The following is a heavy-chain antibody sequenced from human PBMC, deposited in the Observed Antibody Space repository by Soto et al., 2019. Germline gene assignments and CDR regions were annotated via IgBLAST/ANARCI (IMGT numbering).Heavy chain of an antibody. V-gene: IGHV1-69*12. Sequence: QVQLVQSGAEVKKPGSSVKVSCKASGGTFSNYAISWVRQAPGQGLAWMGGIIPIFGTADYAQKFQGRVTITADESTSTAYMELSSLRSEDTAVYYCARDGGVYDYSPFDYWGQGTLVTVSS. J-gene: IGHJ4*02. CDR3: ARDGGVYDYSPFDY. CDR2: IIPIFGTA. D-gene: IGHD4-4*01. CDR1: GGTFSNYA.